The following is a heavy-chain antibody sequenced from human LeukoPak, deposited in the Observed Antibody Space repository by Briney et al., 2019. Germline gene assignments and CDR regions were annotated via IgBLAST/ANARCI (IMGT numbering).Heavy chain of an antibody. J-gene: IGHJ4*02. CDR2: INSDGSST. CDR3: ARGAARCSGDCFPD. CDR1: GFTISNFW. D-gene: IGHD2-21*02. V-gene: IGHV3-74*01. Sequence: GGSLRLSCAASGFTISNFWMHWVRQAPGKGLVWVSRINSDGSSTNYADSVKGRFTISRDNAKNTLYLQMNSLRAEDTAVYYCARGAARCSGDCFPDWGQGTLVTVSS.